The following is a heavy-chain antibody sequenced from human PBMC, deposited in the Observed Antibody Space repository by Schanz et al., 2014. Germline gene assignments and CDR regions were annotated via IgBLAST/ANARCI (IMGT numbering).Heavy chain of an antibody. D-gene: IGHD3-16*02. J-gene: IGHJ4*02. CDR2: ISGSGVIT. V-gene: IGHV3-23*04. Sequence: EVQLVESGGGLVQPGGSLSLSCATSGFTFSTSAMSWVRQAPGKGLEWVSGISGSGVITYYEDSVKGRFTISRDNSKNTLYLQMNSPRAEDTAIYYCAKYRYSVFDFDYWGQGTLVTVSS. CDR1: GFTFSTSA. CDR3: AKYRYSVFDFDY.